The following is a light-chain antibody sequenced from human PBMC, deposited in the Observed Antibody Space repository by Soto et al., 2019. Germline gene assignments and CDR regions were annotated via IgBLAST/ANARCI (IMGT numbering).Light chain of an antibody. CDR3: QYYDSFRT. CDR2: GAS. J-gene: IGKJ1*01. CDR1: QSVDSTY. Sequence: ENVLTQSPGTLSLSPGERAPLSCWASQSVDSTYLTWYQQKPGQAPRLLIYGASGRATGVPDRFSGSGSGTDFTLTISRLEPEDFAVYFCQYYDSFRTFGQGTKVDI. V-gene: IGKV3-20*01.